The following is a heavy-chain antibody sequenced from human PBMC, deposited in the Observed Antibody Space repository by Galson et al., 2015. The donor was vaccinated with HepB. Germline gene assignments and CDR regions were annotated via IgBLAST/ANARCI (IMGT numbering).Heavy chain of an antibody. D-gene: IGHD3-10*01. CDR3: ARESRHLLWVGEPSEYRGLDV. J-gene: IGHJ6*02. CDR1: GFSVSATY. CDR2: MYTDGST. V-gene: IGHV3-53*01. Sequence: SLRLSCAASGFSVSATYMNWVRQAPGKRLEWVSVMYTDGSTYYADSLKGRFTISRDNAKNTLFLQMNSLRAEDTAVYYCARESRHLLWVGEPSEYRGLDVWGQGTSVTVSS.